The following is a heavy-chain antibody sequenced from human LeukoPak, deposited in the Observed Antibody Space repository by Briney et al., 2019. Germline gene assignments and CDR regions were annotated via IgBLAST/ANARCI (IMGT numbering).Heavy chain of an antibody. CDR1: GYTFTSYD. CDR2: MSPNSGNT. J-gene: IGHJ5*02. Sequence: GASVKVSCKASGYTFTSYDINWVRQATGQGLEWMGWMSPNSGNTGYAQKFQGRVTMTRNTSISTAYMELSSLRSEDTAVYYCARGRAGEFYDFWSGYDYNWFDPWGQGTLVTVSS. D-gene: IGHD3-3*01. V-gene: IGHV1-8*01. CDR3: ARGRAGEFYDFWSGYDYNWFDP.